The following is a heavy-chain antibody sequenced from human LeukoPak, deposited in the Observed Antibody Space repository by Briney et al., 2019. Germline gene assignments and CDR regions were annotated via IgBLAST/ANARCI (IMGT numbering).Heavy chain of an antibody. Sequence: SQTLSLTCTVSGGSISSGGYYWIWIRQHPGKGLEWIGYTYYSGSTYYNPSLKSRVTISVDTSKNQLSLNLSSVTAADTAVYYCARDLSDDGSPYTHYGMAVWGPGTTVTVSS. V-gene: IGHV4-31*03. CDR2: TYYSGST. D-gene: IGHD3-16*01. CDR3: ARDLSDDGSPYTHYGMAV. CDR1: GGSISSGGYY. J-gene: IGHJ6*02.